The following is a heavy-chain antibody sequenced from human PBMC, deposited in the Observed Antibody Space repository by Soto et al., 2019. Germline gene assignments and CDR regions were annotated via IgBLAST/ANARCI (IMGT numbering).Heavy chain of an antibody. J-gene: IGHJ4*02. CDR2: IYYSGST. D-gene: IGHD1-1*01. Sequence: PSETLSLTCTVSGGSISSYYWSWIRQPPGKGLEWIGYIYYSGSTNYNPSLKSRVTISVDTSKNQFSLKLSSVTAADTAVYYCERAIRGQLEDYFDYWGQGTLVTVSS. V-gene: IGHV4-59*01. CDR3: ERAIRGQLEDYFDY. CDR1: GGSISSYY.